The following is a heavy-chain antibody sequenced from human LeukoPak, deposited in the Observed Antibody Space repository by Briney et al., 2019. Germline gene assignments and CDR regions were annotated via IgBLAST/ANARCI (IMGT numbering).Heavy chain of an antibody. V-gene: IGHV1-24*01. J-gene: IGHJ4*02. D-gene: IGHD6-19*01. Sequence: ASVKVSCKVSGYTLTELSMHWVRQAPGKGLEWMGGFDPEDGETIYAQKFQGRVTMTEDTSTDSAYMELSSLRSEDTAVYYCATIYPLAVAGTFGYAYYFDYWGQGTLVTVSS. CDR1: GYTLTELS. CDR3: ATIYPLAVAGTFGYAYYFDY. CDR2: FDPEDGET.